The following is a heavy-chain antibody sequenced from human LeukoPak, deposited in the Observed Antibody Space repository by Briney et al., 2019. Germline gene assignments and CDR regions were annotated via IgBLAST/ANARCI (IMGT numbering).Heavy chain of an antibody. Sequence: SETLSLTCTVSGVSIAFYYWSWIRQPPGKGLEFIGYIYYSGSTAYNPSLKSRVTISLDTSKNQFSLKLSSVTSADTAVYYCARSYDNSGYYYYGMDVWGQGTTVTVSS. CDR2: IYYSGST. J-gene: IGHJ6*02. V-gene: IGHV4-59*01. D-gene: IGHD3-22*01. CDR1: GVSIAFYY. CDR3: ARSYDNSGYYYYGMDV.